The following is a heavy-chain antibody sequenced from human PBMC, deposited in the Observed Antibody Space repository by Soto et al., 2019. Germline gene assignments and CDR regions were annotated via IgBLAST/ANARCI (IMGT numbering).Heavy chain of an antibody. V-gene: IGHV3-9*01. CDR2: ISWNSGSI. CDR3: AKDGCISTSCYEGFDY. CDR1: GFTFDDYA. D-gene: IGHD2-2*01. J-gene: IGHJ4*02. Sequence: EVQLVESGGGLVQPGRSLRLSCAASGFTFDDYAMHWVRQAPGKGLEWVSGISWNSGSIGYADSVKGRFTISRDNAKNSLYLQMNSLRAEDTALYYCAKDGCISTSCYEGFDYWGQGTLVTVSS.